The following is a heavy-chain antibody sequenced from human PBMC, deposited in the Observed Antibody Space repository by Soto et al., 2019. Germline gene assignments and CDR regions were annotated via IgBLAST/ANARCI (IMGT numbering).Heavy chain of an antibody. V-gene: IGHV1-69*13. Sequence: ASVKVSCKASGGTFSSYAISWVRQAPGQGLEWMGGIIPIFGTANYAQKFQGRVTITADESTSTAYMELSSLRSEDTAVYYCARDPMVRDYYYYYGMDVWGQGTTVTVSS. J-gene: IGHJ6*02. CDR2: IIPIFGTA. CDR1: GGTFSSYA. CDR3: ARDPMVRDYYYYYGMDV. D-gene: IGHD3-10*01.